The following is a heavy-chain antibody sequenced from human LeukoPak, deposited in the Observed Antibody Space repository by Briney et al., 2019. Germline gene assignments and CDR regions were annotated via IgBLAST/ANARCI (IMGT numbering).Heavy chain of an antibody. D-gene: IGHD3-22*01. Sequence: RGESLKISCQGSGYSFTNYWIAWVRQLPGKGLEWMGIIYPGDSDTRYSPSFQGQVTISADKSISTAYLQWSSLKASDTAMYYCARRGYYDSSGYYNFDYWGQGTLVTVSS. J-gene: IGHJ4*02. CDR2: IYPGDSDT. CDR3: ARRGYYDSSGYYNFDY. CDR1: GYSFTNYW. V-gene: IGHV5-51*01.